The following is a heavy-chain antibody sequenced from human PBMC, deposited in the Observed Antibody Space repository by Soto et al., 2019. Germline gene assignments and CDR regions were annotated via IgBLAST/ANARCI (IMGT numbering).Heavy chain of an antibody. CDR1: ADTFTAKC. CDR2: INPNSGGT. CDR3: ARDLAKGGGSAGFDY. Sequence: DAGKFSCKAYADTFTAKCITWVLQALGQGFEWMGWINPNSGGTNYPQKFQGRVTMTRDTSLSTVYMTLTRLTSDDTAVYYCARDLAKGGGSAGFDYWGQATLVTASS. V-gene: IGHV1-2*02. J-gene: IGHJ4*02. D-gene: IGHD1-26*01.